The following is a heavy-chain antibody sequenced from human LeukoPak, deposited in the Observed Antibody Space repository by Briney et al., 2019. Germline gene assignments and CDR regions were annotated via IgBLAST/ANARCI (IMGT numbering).Heavy chain of an antibody. Sequence: PGGSLRLSCGASGFTFSSYAMSWVRQAPGKVLEWVANIKQDGSEKYYVDSVKGRFTISRDNAKNSLYLQMNSLRAEDTAVYYCARDIGYSSSSGENYWGQGTPVTVSS. CDR3: ARDIGYSSSSGENY. D-gene: IGHD6-6*01. J-gene: IGHJ4*02. V-gene: IGHV3-7*01. CDR1: GFTFSSYA. CDR2: IKQDGSEK.